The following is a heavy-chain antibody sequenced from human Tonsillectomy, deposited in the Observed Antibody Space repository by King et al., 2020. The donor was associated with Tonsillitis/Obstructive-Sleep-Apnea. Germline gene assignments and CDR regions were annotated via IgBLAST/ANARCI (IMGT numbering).Heavy chain of an antibody. J-gene: IGHJ3*02. CDR2: INPSGGST. D-gene: IGHD1-26*01. CDR3: ARDGQIVGATDAFDI. Sequence: VQLVESGAEVKKPGASVKVSCKASGYTFTSYYMHWVRQAPGQGLEWMGIINPSGGSTSYAQKFQGRVTMTRDTSTSTVYMELSSLRSEDTAVYYCARDGQIVGATDAFDIWGQGTMVTVSS. V-gene: IGHV1-46*01. CDR1: GYTFTSYY.